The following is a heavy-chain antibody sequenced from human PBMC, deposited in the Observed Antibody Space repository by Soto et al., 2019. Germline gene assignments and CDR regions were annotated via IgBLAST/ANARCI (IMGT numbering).Heavy chain of an antibody. Sequence: EVQLVESGGGLVQPGRSLRLSCAASGFTFDDYAMHWVRQAPGKGLEWVSGISWNSGSIGYADSVKGRFTISRDNAKNSQYLQMNSLRAEDTALYYCSKDGSYCSSTSCYYYYYYMDVWGKGTTVTVSS. CDR1: GFTFDDYA. CDR3: SKDGSYCSSTSCYYYYYYMDV. V-gene: IGHV3-9*01. D-gene: IGHD2-2*01. J-gene: IGHJ6*03. CDR2: ISWNSGSI.